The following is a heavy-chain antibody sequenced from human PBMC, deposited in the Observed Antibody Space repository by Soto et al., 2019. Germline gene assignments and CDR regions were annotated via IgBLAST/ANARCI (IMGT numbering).Heavy chain of an antibody. CDR3: AKDTYYYDRSGYYTYDH. CDR2: VSYDGSNK. CDR1: GFTFSSYG. V-gene: IGHV3-30*18. Sequence: TGGSLRLSCGASGFTFSSYGVHWVRQAPGKGLEWVASVSYDGSNKHYGDYVKGRFTISRDNSRNTLDLQMNSLRAEDTAVYYCAKDTYYYDRSGYYTYDHWGQGTQVTVSS. D-gene: IGHD3-22*01. J-gene: IGHJ4*02.